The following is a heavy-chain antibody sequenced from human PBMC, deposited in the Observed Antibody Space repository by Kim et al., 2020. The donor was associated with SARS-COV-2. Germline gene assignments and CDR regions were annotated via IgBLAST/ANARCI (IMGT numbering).Heavy chain of an antibody. CDR1: GYTFTSYG. CDR2: ISAYNGNT. V-gene: IGHV1-18*01. J-gene: IGHJ3*02. Sequence: ASVKVSCKASGYTFTSYGISWVRQAPGQGLEWMGWISAYNGNTNYAQKLQGRVTMTTDTSTSTAYMELRSLRSDDTAVYYCARTWVYCSGGSCTGAFDIWGQGTMVTVSS. D-gene: IGHD2-15*01. CDR3: ARTWVYCSGGSCTGAFDI.